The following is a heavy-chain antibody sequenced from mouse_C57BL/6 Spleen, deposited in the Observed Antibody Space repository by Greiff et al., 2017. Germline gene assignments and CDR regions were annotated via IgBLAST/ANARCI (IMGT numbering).Heavy chain of an antibody. J-gene: IGHJ4*01. CDR1: GYSITSGYY. D-gene: IGHD1-1*01. CDR2: ISYDGSN. CDR3: ARENSPYYYGSSYSAMDY. Sequence: ESGPGLVKPSQSLSLTCSVTGYSITSGYYWNWIRQFPGNKLEWMGYISYDGSNNYNPSLKNRISITRDTSKNQFFLKLNSVTTEDTATYYCARENSPYYYGSSYSAMDYWGQGTSVTVSS. V-gene: IGHV3-6*01.